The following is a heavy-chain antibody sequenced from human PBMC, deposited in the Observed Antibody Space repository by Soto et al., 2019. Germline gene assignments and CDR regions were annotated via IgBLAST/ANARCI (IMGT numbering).Heavy chain of an antibody. CDR3: AKDRPSITMIVGAPRVY. V-gene: IGHV3-30*18. D-gene: IGHD3-22*01. CDR2: ISYDGSNK. J-gene: IGHJ4*02. CDR1: GFTFSSYG. Sequence: GGSLRLSCAASGFTFSSYGMHWVRQAPGKGLEWVAVISYDGSNKYYADSVKGRFTISRDNSKNTLYLQMNSLRAEDTAVYYCAKDRPSITMIVGAPRVYWGQGTLVTVSS.